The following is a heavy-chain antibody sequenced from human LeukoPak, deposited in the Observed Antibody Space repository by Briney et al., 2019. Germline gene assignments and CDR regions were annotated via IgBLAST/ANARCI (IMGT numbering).Heavy chain of an antibody. Sequence: PSETLSLTCAVYGGSFSGYYWSWIRQPPGKGLEWIGEINHSGSTNHNPSLKSRVTISVDTSKNQFSLKLSSVTAADTAVYYCARGNKDIVVVVAAEGQNWFDPWGQGTLVTVSS. CDR1: GGSFSGYY. J-gene: IGHJ5*02. CDR3: ARGNKDIVVVVAAEGQNWFDP. V-gene: IGHV4-34*01. CDR2: INHSGST. D-gene: IGHD2-15*01.